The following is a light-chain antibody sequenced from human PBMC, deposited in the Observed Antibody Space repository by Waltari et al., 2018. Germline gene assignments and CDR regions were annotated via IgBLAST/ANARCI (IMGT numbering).Light chain of an antibody. J-gene: IGLJ3*02. Sequence: SYVLTQPPSVSVAPGQTASTPCAEYSFGVEGENWYQKKAGQAPILVVYDDSDRPSGIPERFSGSNSGNTATLSISRVEVGDEADYYCQVWDSDSDVWVFGGGTKLTVL. CDR3: QVWDSDSDVWV. CDR1: SFGVEG. V-gene: IGLV3-21*02. CDR2: DDS.